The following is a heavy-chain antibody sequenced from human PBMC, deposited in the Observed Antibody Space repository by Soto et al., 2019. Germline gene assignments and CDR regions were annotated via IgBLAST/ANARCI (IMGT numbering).Heavy chain of an antibody. Sequence: EVQLVESGGGLVQPGGSLRLSGAASGFTFSSYWMSWVRQAPGKGLEWVANIKQDGSEKYYVDSVKGRFTISRDNAKNSLYLQMNSLRAEDTAVYYCARDYSGYSSSWLFDYWGQGTLVTVSS. CDR1: GFTFSSYW. D-gene: IGHD6-13*01. CDR2: IKQDGSEK. CDR3: ARDYSGYSSSWLFDY. V-gene: IGHV3-7*05. J-gene: IGHJ4*02.